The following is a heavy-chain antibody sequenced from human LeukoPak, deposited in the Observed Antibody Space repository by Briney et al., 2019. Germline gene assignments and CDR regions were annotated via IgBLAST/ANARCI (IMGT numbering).Heavy chain of an antibody. CDR1: GFTFSSYE. V-gene: IGHV3-48*03. Sequence: GGSLILSCPASGFTFSSYEMNWVRQAPGRGLEWVSYISSSGSTIYYADSVKGRFTISSDNAKNSLYLQMNSLRADDTAVYYCAGAEGYCGGGNCYYYYSGMDVWGQGTTVTVSS. D-gene: IGHD2-15*01. CDR3: AGAEGYCGGGNCYYYYSGMDV. CDR2: ISSSGSTI. J-gene: IGHJ6*02.